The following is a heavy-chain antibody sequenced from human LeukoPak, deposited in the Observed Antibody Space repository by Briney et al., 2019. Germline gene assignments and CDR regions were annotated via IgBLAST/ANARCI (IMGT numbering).Heavy chain of an antibody. V-gene: IGHV4-39*01. CDR1: GGSLSSSSYY. D-gene: IGHD3-22*01. Sequence: PSETLSLTCTVSGGSLSSSSYYWGWIRQPPGKGLEWIGSIYYSGSTYYNPSLKSRVTISVDTSKNQFSLKLSSVTAADTAVYYCARQPLIYYDSSGYYLDYWGQGTLVTVSS. CDR3: ARQPLIYYDSSGYYLDY. J-gene: IGHJ4*02. CDR2: IYYSGST.